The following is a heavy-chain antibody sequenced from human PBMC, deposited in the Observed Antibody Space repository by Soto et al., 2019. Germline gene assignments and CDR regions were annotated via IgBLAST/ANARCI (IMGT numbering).Heavy chain of an antibody. J-gene: IGHJ4*02. CDR2: IYYSGST. D-gene: IGHD6-6*01. V-gene: IGHV4-31*03. Sequence: PSEILSLTCTVSGDSISSGGYYWNWIRQHPGKGLEWIGYIYYSGSTSYNPSLKSRVTISVDTTKNQFSLKLTSVTAADTAVYYCAAPPRYWGQGTLVTVSS. CDR3: AAPPRY. CDR1: GDSISSGGYY.